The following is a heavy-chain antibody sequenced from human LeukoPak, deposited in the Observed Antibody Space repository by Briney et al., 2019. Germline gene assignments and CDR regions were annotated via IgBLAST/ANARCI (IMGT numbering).Heavy chain of an antibody. V-gene: IGHV4-34*01. J-gene: IGHJ4*02. CDR1: GGSFSGYY. CDR2: INHSGST. CDR3: ARGITYYSDY. Sequence: SETLSLTCAVYGGSFSGYYWSWIRQPPGKGLEWIGEINHSGSTNYNPSLKSRVTISVDTSKNQFSLKLSSVTAADTAVYYCARGITYYSDYWGQGTLVTVSS. D-gene: IGHD5-24*01.